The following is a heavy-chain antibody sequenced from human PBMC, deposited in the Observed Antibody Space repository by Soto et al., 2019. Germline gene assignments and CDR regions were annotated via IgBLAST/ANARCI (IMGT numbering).Heavy chain of an antibody. D-gene: IGHD3-3*01. CDR1: GGSISSGYYY. Sequence: QVQLQESGPGLVKPSQTLSLTGTVSGGSISSGYYYWPWIRQPPGKGLEWVGYIYYSGSTYYNPSLKSRVTISVDTSKTQSSLNLYSVTAADTAVDYDGKEPVSIKLLGVSGMDVWGRGTTVTVSS. V-gene: IGHV4-30-4*01. CDR2: IYYSGST. J-gene: IGHJ6*02. CDR3: GKEPVSIKLLGVSGMDV.